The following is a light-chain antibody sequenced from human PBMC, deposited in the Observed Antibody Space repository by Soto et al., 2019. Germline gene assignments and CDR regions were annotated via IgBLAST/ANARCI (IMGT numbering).Light chain of an antibody. CDR2: AAS. V-gene: IGKV1-9*01. J-gene: IGKJ1*01. Sequence: IQLTQSPSSLSASVGDRVTITCRASQGISSYLAWYQQKPGKAPKLLIYAASTLQSGVPSRFCGSGSGTDFTLTISSLQPEDFATYYFQQLNSYPWTFGQGTKVEIK. CDR3: QQLNSYPWT. CDR1: QGISSY.